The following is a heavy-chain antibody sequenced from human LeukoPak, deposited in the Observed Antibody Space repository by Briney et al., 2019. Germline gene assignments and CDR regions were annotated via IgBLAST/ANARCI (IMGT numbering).Heavy chain of an antibody. V-gene: IGHV1-18*04. CDR2: ISAYNGNT. CDR3: ARDTTANWFDP. J-gene: IGHJ5*02. Sequence: ASVKVSSKASGYTFTSYGISWVGQAPGQGLEWMGWISAYNGNTNYAQKLQGRVTMTTDTSTSTAYMELRSLRSDDTAVYYCARDTTANWFDPWGQGTLVTVSS. CDR1: GYTFTSYG. D-gene: IGHD1-26*01.